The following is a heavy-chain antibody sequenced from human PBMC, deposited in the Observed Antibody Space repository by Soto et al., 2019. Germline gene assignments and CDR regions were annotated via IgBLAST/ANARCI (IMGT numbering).Heavy chain of an antibody. CDR1: GFSLSPYW. CDR2: LSSDGFGA. J-gene: IGHJ4*02. D-gene: IGHD3-16*01. Sequence: PGGSLRLSCAASGFSLSPYWMHWVRQVPGGGLEWVARLSSDGFGAAYADSVKGRFFISRDIARNTLSLQMNSLRADDTAVYYCARELGGPDYWGRGTSVTVSS. CDR3: ARELGGPDY. V-gene: IGHV3-74*03.